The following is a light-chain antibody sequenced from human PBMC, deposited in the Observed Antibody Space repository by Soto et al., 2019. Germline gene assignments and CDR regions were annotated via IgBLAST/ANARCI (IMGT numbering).Light chain of an antibody. Sequence: FVLTQSPGTLSLSPGERATLSCRASQTVRNNYLAWYQQKPGQAPRLLIYDASSRATGIPDRFSGGGSGTDFTLTISRLEPEDFAVYYCQQYKNWPPITFGQGTRLEIK. J-gene: IGKJ5*01. CDR3: QQYKNWPPIT. CDR1: QTVRNNY. V-gene: IGKV3-20*01. CDR2: DAS.